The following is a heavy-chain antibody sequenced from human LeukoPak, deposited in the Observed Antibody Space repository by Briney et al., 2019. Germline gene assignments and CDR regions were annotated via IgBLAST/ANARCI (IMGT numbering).Heavy chain of an antibody. CDR1: GGSISSYY. D-gene: IGHD3-10*01. Sequence: SETLSLTCTVSGGSISSYYWSRIRQPPGKGLEWIGYIYYSGSTNYNPSLKSRVTISVDTSKNQFSLKLSSVTAADTAVYYCARSSGVRYGMDVWGQGTTVTVSS. V-gene: IGHV4-59*01. J-gene: IGHJ6*02. CDR3: ARSSGVRYGMDV. CDR2: IYYSGST.